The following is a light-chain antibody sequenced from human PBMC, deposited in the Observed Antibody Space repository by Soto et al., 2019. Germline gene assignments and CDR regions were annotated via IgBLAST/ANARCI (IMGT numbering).Light chain of an antibody. CDR2: DVS. Sequence: QSALTQPASVSGSPGQSITTSCTETSSDLGAYNYVSWYQQHPGKAPKLMIYDVSNRPSGVSNRFSGSKSGNTASLTISGLQAEDEADYYCTSYTNSSLLFGGGTKLTVL. V-gene: IGLV2-14*01. J-gene: IGLJ2*01. CDR1: SSDLGAYNY. CDR3: TSYTNSSLL.